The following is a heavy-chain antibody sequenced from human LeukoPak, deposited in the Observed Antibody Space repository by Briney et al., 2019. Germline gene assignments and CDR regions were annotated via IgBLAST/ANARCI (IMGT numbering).Heavy chain of an antibody. CDR2: IYYTGTT. CDR3: ARELPIKMTGYFDY. J-gene: IGHJ4*02. Sequence: SETLSLTCTVSGGSINIGGYYWSWIRQHPGKGLEWVGYIYYTGTTYYNASLKSRLTMSVDTSENQFSLKLTSVTAADTAVYYCARELPIKMTGYFDYWGQGALVTVSS. CDR1: GGSINIGGYY. D-gene: IGHD3-9*01. V-gene: IGHV4-31*03.